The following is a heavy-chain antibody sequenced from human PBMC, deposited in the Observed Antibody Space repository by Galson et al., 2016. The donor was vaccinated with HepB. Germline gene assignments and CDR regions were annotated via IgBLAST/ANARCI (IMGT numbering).Heavy chain of an antibody. CDR2: VSYGEVYE. Sequence: SLRLSCAASGFTFSSFAMHWVRQAPGKGLEWVAAVSYGEVYEFYADSVKGRFTISRDNSKNTLYLQMNSLRAEDTAVYYCARAPPLPATVGGYDSWGQGILVTVSS. V-gene: IGHV3-30-3*01. D-gene: IGHD2-2*01. CDR1: GFTFSSFA. CDR3: ARAPPLPATVGGYDS. J-gene: IGHJ4*02.